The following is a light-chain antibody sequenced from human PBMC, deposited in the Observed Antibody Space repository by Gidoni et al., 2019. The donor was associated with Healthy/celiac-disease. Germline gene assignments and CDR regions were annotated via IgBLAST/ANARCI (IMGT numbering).Light chain of an antibody. CDR2: DAS. CDR3: QQRSNWPPT. V-gene: IGKV3-11*01. CDR1: QSVSSY. J-gene: IGKJ4*01. Sequence: IVLTQSPATLSLSPGERATLSCRASQSVSSYLAWYQQKPGQAPRLLIYDASNRATDFTLTISSLEPEDFAVYYCQQRSNWPPTFGGGTKVEIK.